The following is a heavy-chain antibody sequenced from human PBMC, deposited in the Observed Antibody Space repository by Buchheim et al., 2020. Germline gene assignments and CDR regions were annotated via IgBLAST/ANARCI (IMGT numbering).Heavy chain of an antibody. Sequence: QVQLVQSGAEVKKPGASVKVSCKASGYTFTSYYMHWVRQAPGQGLEWMGIINPSGGSTSYAQKFQGRVTMTRDTPTSTVNMELSSLRSEDTAVYYCARRGGDLIAAAGFFDYWGQGTL. CDR3: ARRGGDLIAAAGFFDY. D-gene: IGHD6-13*01. CDR2: INPSGGST. CDR1: GYTFTSYY. V-gene: IGHV1-46*03. J-gene: IGHJ4*02.